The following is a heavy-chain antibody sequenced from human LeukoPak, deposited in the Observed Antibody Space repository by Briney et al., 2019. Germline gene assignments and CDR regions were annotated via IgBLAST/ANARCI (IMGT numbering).Heavy chain of an antibody. V-gene: IGHV1-2*02. CDR1: GYTFTGYY. CDR3: ARGSWCGSSSCPEDY. CDR2: INPNSGGT. D-gene: IGHD6-13*01. J-gene: IGHJ4*02. Sequence: GASVKVSCKASGYTFTGYYMHWVRQAPGQGLEWMGWINPNSGGTNYAQKFQGRVTMTRDTSISTAYMELSRLRSDDTAVYYCARGSWCGSSSCPEDYWGQGTLVTVSS.